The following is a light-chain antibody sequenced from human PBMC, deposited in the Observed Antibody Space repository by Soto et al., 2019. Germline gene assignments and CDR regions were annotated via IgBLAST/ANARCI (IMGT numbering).Light chain of an antibody. CDR1: QSVSPSS. CDR3: QQYEAVVT. V-gene: IGKV3-20*01. CDR2: GAS. J-gene: IGKJ1*01. Sequence: EILLSQSPGTLSLSPGERATLSCRASQSVSPSSLAWYQQRPGQSPRLLIYGASSRATGIPDRFSGRGSGTDFTLIISRLEPEDFAVYYCQQYEAVVTFGQGTKVDI.